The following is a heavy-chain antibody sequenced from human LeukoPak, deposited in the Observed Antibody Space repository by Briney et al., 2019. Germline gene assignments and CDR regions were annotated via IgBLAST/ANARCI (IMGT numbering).Heavy chain of an antibody. Sequence: SETLSLTCAVYGGSFSGYYWSWIRQPPGNGLEWIGEINHSGSTNYNPSLKSRVTISVDTSKNQFSLKLSSVTAADTAVYYCARAPFILTMVRGTNWFDPWGQGTLVTVSS. V-gene: IGHV4-34*01. CDR1: GGSFSGYY. J-gene: IGHJ5*02. D-gene: IGHD3-10*01. CDR3: ARAPFILTMVRGTNWFDP. CDR2: INHSGST.